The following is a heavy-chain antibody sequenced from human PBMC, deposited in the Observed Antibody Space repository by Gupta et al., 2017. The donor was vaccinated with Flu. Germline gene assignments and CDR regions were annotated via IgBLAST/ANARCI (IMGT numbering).Heavy chain of an antibody. V-gene: IGHV4-34*01. D-gene: IGHD6-19*01. CDR3: ARGGGTVASLGYYYLDV. Sequence: PGKGLEWIGEINHRGSTNYNPSLKSRVTISVDTSENQFSLKLSSVTAADTAVYYCARGGGTVASLGYYYLDVWGKGTTVTVSS. J-gene: IGHJ6*03. CDR2: INHRGST.